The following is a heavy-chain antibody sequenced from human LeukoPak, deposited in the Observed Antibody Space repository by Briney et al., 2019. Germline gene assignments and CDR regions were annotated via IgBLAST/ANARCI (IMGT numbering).Heavy chain of an antibody. Sequence: PGGSLRLSCAASGFTFSSYGMYWVRQAPGKGLEWVSGIRHSDGSTYYADAVKGRFTISSDKSKNTLFLQMNSLRAEDTALYYCAKGLETESRLDSWGQGTLVTVSS. J-gene: IGHJ4*02. CDR3: AKGLETESRLDS. CDR2: IRHSDGST. D-gene: IGHD1-1*01. V-gene: IGHV3-23*01. CDR1: GFTFSSYG.